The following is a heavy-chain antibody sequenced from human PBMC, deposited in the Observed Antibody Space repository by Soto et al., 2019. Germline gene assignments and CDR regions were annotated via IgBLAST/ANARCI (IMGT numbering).Heavy chain of an antibody. CDR2: INPDNGNT. CDR1: GYTFTRYT. D-gene: IGHD2-15*01. Sequence: ASVKVSCKASGYTFTRYTMNWVRQAPGQRLEWMGWINPDNGNTKSSQKFQDRVIITRDTSASTAYMDLSSLRSEDTAMYYCARGIATGQLDPWGQGTLVTVSS. J-gene: IGHJ5*02. V-gene: IGHV1-3*01. CDR3: ARGIATGQLDP.